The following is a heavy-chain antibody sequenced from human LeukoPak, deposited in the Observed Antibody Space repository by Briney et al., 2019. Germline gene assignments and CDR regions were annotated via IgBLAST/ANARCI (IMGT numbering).Heavy chain of an antibody. J-gene: IGHJ5*02. V-gene: IGHV3-23*01. D-gene: IGHD1-26*01. Sequence: GGSLRLSCAASGFTFSTYAMTWVRQAPGKGLEWVSLISGTGGSPYYADSVKGRFTISRDNSKNTLYLQMNSLRAEDTAVYYCAKDYEPLVGVHRWGDWFDPWGQGTLVTVSS. CDR3: AKDYEPLVGVHRWGDWFDP. CDR2: ISGTGGSP. CDR1: GFTFSTYA.